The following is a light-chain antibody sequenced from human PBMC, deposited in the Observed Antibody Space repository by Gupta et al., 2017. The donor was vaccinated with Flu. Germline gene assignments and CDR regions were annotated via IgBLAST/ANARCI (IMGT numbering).Light chain of an antibody. Sequence: PPPLPLSSGETATPSCRASQNVGRQIAWYQQKPGRAPRLIMFDASNRATGIPARFSGSGSGTDFTLTISNLETEDFAVYFCQQRSLWPLTFGSGTKVEI. CDR3: QQRSLWPLT. J-gene: IGKJ4*01. V-gene: IGKV3-11*01. CDR1: QNVGRQ. CDR2: DAS.